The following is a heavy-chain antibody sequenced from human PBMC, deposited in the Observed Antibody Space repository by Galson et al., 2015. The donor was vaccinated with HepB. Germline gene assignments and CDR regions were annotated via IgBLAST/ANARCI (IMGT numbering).Heavy chain of an antibody. Sequence: SLRLSCAASGFTFSSYAMHWVRQAPGKGLEWVGVISYDGSNKYYADSVKGRVTISRDNSKNTLYLEMNSLRADDTAVYYCAKDRYYGDYFDYWGRGTLVTVSS. CDR1: GFTFSSYA. J-gene: IGHJ4*01. D-gene: IGHD4-17*01. CDR3: AKDRYYGDYFDY. CDR2: ISYDGSNK. V-gene: IGHV3-30*04.